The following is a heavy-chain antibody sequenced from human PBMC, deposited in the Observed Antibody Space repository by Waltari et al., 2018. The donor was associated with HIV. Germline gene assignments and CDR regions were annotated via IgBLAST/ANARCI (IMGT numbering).Heavy chain of an antibody. Sequence: QVQLQESGPGLVKPSETLSLTCAVSGYSISSGYYWGWIRQPPGKGLEWIGSIYHSGSTYYNPSLKSRVTISVDTSKNQVSRKLSSVTAADTAVYYCARGVDWGGEFDDWGQGTLVTVSS. J-gene: IGHJ4*02. CDR1: GYSISSGYY. D-gene: IGHD7-27*01. CDR2: IYHSGST. V-gene: IGHV4-38-2*01. CDR3: ARGVDWGGEFDD.